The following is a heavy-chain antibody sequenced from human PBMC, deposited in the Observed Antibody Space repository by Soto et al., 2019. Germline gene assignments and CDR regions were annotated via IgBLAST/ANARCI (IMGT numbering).Heavy chain of an antibody. Sequence: GGTLRLSCTTSGFMVSYEGMHWVRNAPGQGLGWVAVVWHDGTAKYYADSAQSRFTTSRDNTKNTVYLQMITLRAEVTAVYYCAKESPCDISGRYYFDYWGQGT. CDR1: GFMVSYEG. V-gene: IGHV3-33*06. J-gene: IGHJ4*02. CDR3: AKESPCDISGRYYFDY. CDR2: VWHDGTAK. D-gene: IGHD3-3*02.